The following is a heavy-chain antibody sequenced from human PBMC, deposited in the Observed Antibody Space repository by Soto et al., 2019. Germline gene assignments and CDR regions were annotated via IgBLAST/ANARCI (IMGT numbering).Heavy chain of an antibody. V-gene: IGHV3-23*01. Sequence: GGSLTLSCAASGFTFSSYAMSWVRQAPGKGLEWVSAISGSGGSTYYADSVKGRFTISRDNSENTLYLQMNSLRAEDTAVYYCAKSGTRGGAAHYYYYYYGMDAWGQGTTVTVSS. CDR1: GFTFSSYA. CDR2: ISGSGGST. D-gene: IGHD3-10*01. CDR3: AKSGTRGGAAHYYYYYYGMDA. J-gene: IGHJ6*02.